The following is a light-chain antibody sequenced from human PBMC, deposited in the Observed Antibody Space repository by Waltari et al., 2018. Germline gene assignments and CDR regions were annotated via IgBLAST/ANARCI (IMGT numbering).Light chain of an antibody. V-gene: IGLV2-14*01. CDR3: SSYTSSGTLRI. Sequence: QSVLTHPAPVSGSPGQSISTSCTGPSSDVGGYKVVSWYQQYPGKAPRLMIYDVTKRPSGVSNRFSGSKSGNTASLTISGLQAEDEADYYCSSYTSSGTLRIFGGGTKVTAL. J-gene: IGLJ2*01. CDR2: DVT. CDR1: SSDVGGYKV.